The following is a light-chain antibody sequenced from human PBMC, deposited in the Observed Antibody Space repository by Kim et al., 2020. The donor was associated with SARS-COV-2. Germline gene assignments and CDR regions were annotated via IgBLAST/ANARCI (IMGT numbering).Light chain of an antibody. V-gene: IGLV4-69*01. CDR1: SRQSSYD. CDR2: LNHDGSH. CDR3: QTWGTGIRV. J-gene: IGLJ3*02. Sequence: ASVKLTGRLSSRQSSYDSEWHKQQQKKGPRYLMKLNHDGSHNKGDGIPDRFSGSSSGAERYLTISSLQSEDEADYYCQTWGTGIRVFGGGTQLTVL.